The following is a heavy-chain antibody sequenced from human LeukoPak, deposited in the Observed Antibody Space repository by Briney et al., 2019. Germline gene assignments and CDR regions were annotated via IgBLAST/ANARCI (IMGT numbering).Heavy chain of an antibody. D-gene: IGHD6-19*01. V-gene: IGHV4-4*08. CDR3: ARSPHNSAWYEKWFDP. CDR2: ISASGGT. CDR1: GGSISTYY. Sequence: SETLSLTCTVSGGSISTYYWSWIRQSPGKGLEWIADISASGGTNYNPSLESRVTVSIDSSKNQFSLKLSSVTAADTAVFYCARSPHNSAWYEKWFDPWGQGTLVTVSS. J-gene: IGHJ5*02.